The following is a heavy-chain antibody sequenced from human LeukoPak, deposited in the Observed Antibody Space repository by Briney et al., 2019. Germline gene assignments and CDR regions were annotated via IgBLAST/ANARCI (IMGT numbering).Heavy chain of an antibody. CDR3: ARVSGITMIVVVPDDAFDI. V-gene: IGHV4-39*07. D-gene: IGHD3-22*01. J-gene: IGHJ3*02. CDR2: IPYSGST. CDR1: GGSISSSSYY. Sequence: PSETLSLTCTVSGGSISSSSYYWGWIRQPPGKGLEWIGTIPYSGSTNYNPSLKSRLTISLDTSKNQFSLKLSSMTAADTAVYYCARVSGITMIVVVPDDAFDIWGQGTMVTVSS.